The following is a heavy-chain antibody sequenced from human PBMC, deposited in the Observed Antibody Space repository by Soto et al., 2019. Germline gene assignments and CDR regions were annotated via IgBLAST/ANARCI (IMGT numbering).Heavy chain of an antibody. CDR1: GFTFTNAW. CDR2: IKKITEGGTT. Sequence: VQLVESGGGLVKPGSSLRLSCATSGFTFTNAWMNWVRQSPGKGLEWVGRIKKITEGGTTNYTAPVKGRFTISRDDSRSTVYLQMTSLKIEDTAVYYCATEFFVVVTSVTSDNYWGQGTLVTVSS. CDR3: ATEFFVVVTSVTSDNY. V-gene: IGHV3-15*01. D-gene: IGHD2-21*02. J-gene: IGHJ4*02.